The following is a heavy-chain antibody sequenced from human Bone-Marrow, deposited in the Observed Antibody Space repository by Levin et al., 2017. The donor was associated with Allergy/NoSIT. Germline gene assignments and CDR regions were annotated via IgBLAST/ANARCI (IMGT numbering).Heavy chain of an antibody. V-gene: IGHV4-59*01. D-gene: IGHD3-10*01. CDR1: GGSISGYY. CDR2: IFYSGST. J-gene: IGHJ4*02. Sequence: SQTLSLTCPVSGGSISGYYWSWVRQPPGKGLEWVGHIFYSGSTNYNPSLKSRVTISINTSKNQLSLNLTSVTAADTAFYYCARSVAGEFDYWGQGTLVTVSS. CDR3: ARSVAGEFDY.